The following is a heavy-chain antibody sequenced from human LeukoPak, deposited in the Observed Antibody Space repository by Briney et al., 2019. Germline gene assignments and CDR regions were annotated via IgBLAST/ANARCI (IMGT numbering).Heavy chain of an antibody. Sequence: SETLSLTCTVSGGSISSYYWSWIRQPPGKGLEWIGYIYYSGSTNYNPSLKSRVTISVDTSKNQFSLKLSSVTAEDTAVYYCARFRGLLRYFDFWGQGTLVTVSS. J-gene: IGHJ4*02. CDR1: GGSISSYY. D-gene: IGHD3-9*01. CDR2: IYYSGST. CDR3: ARFRGLLRYFDF. V-gene: IGHV4-59*01.